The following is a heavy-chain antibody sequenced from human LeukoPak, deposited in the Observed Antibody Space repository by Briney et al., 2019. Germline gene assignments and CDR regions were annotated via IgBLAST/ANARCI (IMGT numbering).Heavy chain of an antibody. CDR3: AKSVYGGGYYYYGMDV. J-gene: IGHJ6*02. CDR1: GFTFSSYA. V-gene: IGHV3-23*01. CDR2: ISGSGGST. D-gene: IGHD4-23*01. Sequence: GGSLRLSCAASGFTFSSYAMSWVRQAPGKGLEWVSAISGSGGSTYYADSVEGRFTISRDNSKNTLYLQMNSLRAEDTAVYYCAKSVYGGGYYYYGMDVWGQGTTVTVSS.